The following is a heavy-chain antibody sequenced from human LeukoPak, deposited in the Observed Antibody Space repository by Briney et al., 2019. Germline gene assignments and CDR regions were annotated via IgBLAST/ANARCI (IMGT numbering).Heavy chain of an antibody. CDR1: GFTFSSYE. Sequence: GGSLRLSCAASGFTFSSYEVNWVRQAPGKGLEWVSNISSSGGTIYYVDSVKGRFTISRDNAKNSLYVQMNSLRAEDTAVYYCARRSPGVGSYFDYWGQGTLVTVSS. V-gene: IGHV3-48*03. D-gene: IGHD1-26*01. CDR2: ISSSGGTI. CDR3: ARRSPGVGSYFDY. J-gene: IGHJ4*02.